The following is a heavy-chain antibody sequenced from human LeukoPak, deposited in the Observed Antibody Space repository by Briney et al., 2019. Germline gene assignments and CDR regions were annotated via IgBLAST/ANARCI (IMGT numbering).Heavy chain of an antibody. CDR2: INPNSGGT. V-gene: IGHV1-2*04. CDR3: ARELIAVAGTPYYYYGMDA. CDR1: GYTFTGYY. Sequence: ASVKVSCKASGYTFTGYYMHWVRQAPGQGLEWMGWINPNSGGTNYAQKFQGWVTMTRDTSISTAYMELSRLRSDDTAVYYCARELIAVAGTPYYYYGMDAWGKGTTVTVSS. D-gene: IGHD6-19*01. J-gene: IGHJ6*04.